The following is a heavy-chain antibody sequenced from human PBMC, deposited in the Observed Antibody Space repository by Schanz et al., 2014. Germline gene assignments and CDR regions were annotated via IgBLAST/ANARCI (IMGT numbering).Heavy chain of an antibody. CDR1: GFTFSSYG. J-gene: IGHJ4*02. V-gene: IGHV3-33*06. CDR2: VCYDGSKK. CDR3: AKDLRGVTGTTANFDY. Sequence: LVESGGGVVQPGRSLRLSCAASGFTFSSYGMHWVRQVPGKGLEWVAVVCYDGSKKYYADSVKGRFTTSRDNSKNTLDLQMNSLRDEDTALYYCAKDLRGVTGTTANFDYWGQGTLVTVSS. D-gene: IGHD1-20*01.